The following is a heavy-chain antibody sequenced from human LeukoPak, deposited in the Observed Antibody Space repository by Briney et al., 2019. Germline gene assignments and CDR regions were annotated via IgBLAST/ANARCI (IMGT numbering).Heavy chain of an antibody. V-gene: IGHV4-59*01. D-gene: IGHD1-14*01. Sequence: SETLSLTCTVSGGSISSYYWSWIRQPPGKGLEWNGYIYYSGSTNYNPSLKSRVTISVDTSKNQFSLKLSSVTAADTAVYYCARARTGVDVWGQGTTVTVSS. CDR1: GGSISSYY. CDR2: IYYSGST. CDR3: ARARTGVDV. J-gene: IGHJ6*02.